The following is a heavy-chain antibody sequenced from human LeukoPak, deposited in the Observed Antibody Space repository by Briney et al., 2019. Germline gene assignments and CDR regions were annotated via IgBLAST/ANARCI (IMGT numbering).Heavy chain of an antibody. CDR3: AKDGGRGYSYGYFWFDP. V-gene: IGHV3-23*01. D-gene: IGHD5-18*01. CDR1: GFTFSSYA. J-gene: IGHJ5*02. Sequence: PGGSLRLSCAASGFTFSSYAMSWVRQAPGKGLEWVSAISGSGGSTYCADSVKGRFTISRDDSKNTLYLQMNSLRAEDTAVYYCAKDGGRGYSYGYFWFDPWGQGTLVTVSS. CDR2: ISGSGGST.